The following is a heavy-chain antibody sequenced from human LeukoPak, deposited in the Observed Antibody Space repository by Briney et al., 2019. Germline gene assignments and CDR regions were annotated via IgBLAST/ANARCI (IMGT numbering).Heavy chain of an antibody. V-gene: IGHV5-51*01. CDR3: ARHPSGQPFDY. CDR2: IYPGDSDT. D-gene: IGHD6-13*01. J-gene: IGHJ4*02. Sequence: GASLQISCQGSGSSFTSYWIGWVRQLPGKGLEWMGIIYPGDSDTRYSPSFQGQVTISADKSISTAYLQWSSLKASDAAMYYCARHPSGQPFDYWGQGTLVTVSS. CDR1: GSSFTSYW.